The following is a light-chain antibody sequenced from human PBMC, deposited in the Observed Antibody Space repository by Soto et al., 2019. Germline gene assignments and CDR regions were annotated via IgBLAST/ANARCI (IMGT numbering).Light chain of an antibody. J-gene: IGKJ5*01. CDR1: QSLTNPY. CDR3: QQYTNWPPNT. V-gene: IGKV3-15*01. CDR2: GAS. Sequence: VLTQSPGTLSLSPGDRATLFCRARQSLTNPYIAWYQQRPGQAPRLLIYGASTRATGVPARFSGRGSGTEFTLTISSLQSEDFAVYYCQQYTNWPPNTFGQGTRLEIK.